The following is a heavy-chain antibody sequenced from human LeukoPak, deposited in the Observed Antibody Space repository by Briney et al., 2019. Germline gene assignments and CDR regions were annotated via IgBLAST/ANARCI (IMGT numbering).Heavy chain of an antibody. CDR2: ISGSGGST. V-gene: IGHV3-23*01. CDR1: GFTFSSYA. J-gene: IGHJ4*02. CDR3: AKEGSMVRGVIIPYFDY. Sequence: HPGGSLRLSCAASGFTFSSYAMGWVRQAPGKGLEWVSSISGSGGSTYYADSVKGRFTISRNNSKNTLYLQMNSLRAEDTAVYYCAKEGSMVRGVIIPYFDYWGQGTLVTVSS. D-gene: IGHD3-10*01.